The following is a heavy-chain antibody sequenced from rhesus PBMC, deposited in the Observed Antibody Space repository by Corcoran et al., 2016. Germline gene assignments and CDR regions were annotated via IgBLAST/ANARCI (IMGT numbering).Heavy chain of an antibody. CDR3: ARGNYALYYFDF. V-gene: IGHV4-160*01. Sequence: QLQLQESGPGLVKPSETLSLTCAVSGGSISGYWWSWIRQPPGKGREWIGRIDSSGRTKYNSSLGSRVTISRDTSKNQFSLKLTSVTAADTAVYFCARGNYALYYFDFWGQGVLVTVSS. CDR2: IDSSGRT. D-gene: IGHD4-17*01. J-gene: IGHJ4*01. CDR1: GGSISGYW.